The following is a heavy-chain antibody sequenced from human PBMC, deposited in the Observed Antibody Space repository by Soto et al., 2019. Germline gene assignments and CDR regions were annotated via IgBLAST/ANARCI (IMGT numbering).Heavy chain of an antibody. CDR2: ISYDGSNT. CDR3: AKDADTLYFDY. V-gene: IGHV3-30*18. D-gene: IGHD5-18*01. CDR1: GFTFSSYG. Sequence: QVQLVESGGGVVQPGRSLRLSCAASGFTFSSYGMRWVRQAPGKGLEWVAVISYDGSNTYYADSVKGRFTISRDNSKNTLYLQLNSLRAEDTAVYYGAKDADTLYFDYWGQGTLVTVSS. J-gene: IGHJ4*02.